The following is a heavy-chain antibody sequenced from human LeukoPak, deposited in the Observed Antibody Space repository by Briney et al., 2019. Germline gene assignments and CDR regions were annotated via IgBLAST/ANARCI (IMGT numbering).Heavy chain of an antibody. CDR3: MRDPRTTKNAFDI. CDR1: GYTFTDYY. CDR2: INPNSGGT. V-gene: IGHV1-2*02. D-gene: IGHD4-11*01. J-gene: IGHJ3*02. Sequence: GASVKVSCKASGYTFTDYYMHWVRQAPGQGLQWMGWINPNSGGTNYAQKFQGRVTMTRDTSINTAYMDLNWLTADDTAVYYCMRDPRTTKNAFDIWGQEPMVTVSS.